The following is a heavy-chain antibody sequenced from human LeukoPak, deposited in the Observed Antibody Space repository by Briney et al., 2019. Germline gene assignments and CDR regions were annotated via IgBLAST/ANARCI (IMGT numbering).Heavy chain of an antibody. CDR2: VKRKSDGGTA. CDR3: IAFESGRYH. J-gene: IGHJ5*02. D-gene: IGHD2-15*01. CDR1: GFSFTNAW. V-gene: IGHV3-15*01. Sequence: GGSLRLSCAASGFSFTNAWMNWVRQAPGKGLEWVGRVKRKSDGGTADYTAPVEGRFTISRDDSKNTLYLQINSLKTEDTAIYYCIAFESGRYHWGQGTLVTVSS.